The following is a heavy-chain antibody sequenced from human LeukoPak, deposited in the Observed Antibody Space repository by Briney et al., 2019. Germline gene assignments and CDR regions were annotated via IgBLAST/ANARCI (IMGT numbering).Heavy chain of an antibody. CDR2: ISGSGGST. J-gene: IGHJ4*02. Sequence: GGSLRLSCAASGFTFSSYAMSWVRQAPGKGLEWVSAISGSGGSTYYADSVKGRFTISRDNAKNSLYLQMNSLRAEDTAVYYCVRINYNGWDFDYWGQGTLVTVSS. CDR1: GFTFSSYA. D-gene: IGHD4-11*01. V-gene: IGHV3-23*01. CDR3: VRINYNGWDFDY.